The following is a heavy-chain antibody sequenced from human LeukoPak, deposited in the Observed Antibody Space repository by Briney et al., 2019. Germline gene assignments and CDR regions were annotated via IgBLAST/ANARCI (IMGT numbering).Heavy chain of an antibody. CDR3: TRDLLGFATTPLSD. V-gene: IGHV1-2*02. CDR2: INPNRGDT. CDR1: GCTFTNYY. D-gene: IGHD4-17*01. J-gene: IGHJ1*01. Sequence: ASVRVSCKASGCTFTNYYMHWVRQAPGHGLEWMGWINPNRGDTNYAQKFQGRVTMTRDTSISTAFMELTRLTSDDTAVYYCTRDLLGFATTPLSDWGQGTLVTVSS.